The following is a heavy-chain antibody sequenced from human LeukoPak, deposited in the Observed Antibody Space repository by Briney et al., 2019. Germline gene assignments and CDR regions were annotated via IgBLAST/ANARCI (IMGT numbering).Heavy chain of an antibody. J-gene: IGHJ4*02. V-gene: IGHV1-2*02. CDR1: GYTFTGYY. D-gene: IGHD1-26*01. Sequence: ASVKVSCKASGYTFTGYYMHWVRQAPGQGLEWMGWINPNSGGTNYAQKFQGRVTMTRDTSISTAYMELSRLRSDDTAVYYCARDNYEVVGNYFDYWGQGTLVTVSS. CDR2: INPNSGGT. CDR3: ARDNYEVVGNYFDY.